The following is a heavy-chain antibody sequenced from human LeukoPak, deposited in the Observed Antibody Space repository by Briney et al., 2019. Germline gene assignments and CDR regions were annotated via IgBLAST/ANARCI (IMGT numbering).Heavy chain of an antibody. CDR2: NNHSGST. D-gene: IGHD4-23*01. CDR1: GGSFSGYY. Sequence: ASETLSLTCAVYGGSFSGYYWSWIRQPPGKGLEWIGENNHSGSTNYNPSLKSRVTISVDTSKNQFSLKLSSVTAADTAVYYCARHYTVVTPDFDSWGQGTLVTVSS. CDR3: ARHYTVVTPDFDS. J-gene: IGHJ4*02. V-gene: IGHV4-34*01.